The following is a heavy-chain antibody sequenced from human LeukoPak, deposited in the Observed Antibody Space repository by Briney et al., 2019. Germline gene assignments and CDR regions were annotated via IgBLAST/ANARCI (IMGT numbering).Heavy chain of an antibody. J-gene: IGHJ4*02. CDR1: GLTFGDYA. D-gene: IGHD4-11*01. V-gene: IGHV3-33*01. Sequence: PGGSLRLSRTTSGLTFGDYAMNWARQAPGKGLEWVAVMWYDGSNKYYADSVKGRFTISRDDSKNTLYLQMNSLRAEDTAMYYCARGLPPVMKYYFDYWGQGTLVTVSS. CDR3: ARGLPPVMKYYFDY. CDR2: MWYDGSNK.